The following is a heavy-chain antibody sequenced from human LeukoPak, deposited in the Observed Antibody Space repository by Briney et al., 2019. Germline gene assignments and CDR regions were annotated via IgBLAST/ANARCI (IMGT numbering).Heavy chain of an antibody. CDR2: ISVSGDST. V-gene: IGHV3-23*01. J-gene: IGHJ5*02. CDR3: AKAPITVAGRFDP. CDR1: EFIFSNYA. D-gene: IGHD6-19*01. Sequence: PGGSLRLSCAASEFIFSNYAMNWVRQAPGKGLEWVSTISVSGDSTYYADSVKDRFTISRDNSKNTLYLQMNDLRAEDTAVYYCAKAPITVAGRFDPWGQGTLVTVSS.